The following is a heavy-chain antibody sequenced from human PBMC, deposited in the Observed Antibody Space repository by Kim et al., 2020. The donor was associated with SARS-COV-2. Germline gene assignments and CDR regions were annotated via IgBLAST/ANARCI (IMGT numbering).Heavy chain of an antibody. Sequence: GGSLRLSCTASGFTFGDYAMSWFRQAPGKGLEWVGFIRSKAYGGTTEYAASVKGRFTISRDDSKSIAYLQMNSLKTEDTAVYYCTREGGGPRWLQIKPHFDYWGQGTLVTVSS. CDR3: TREGGGPRWLQIKPHFDY. V-gene: IGHV3-49*03. CDR1: GFTFGDYA. J-gene: IGHJ4*02. D-gene: IGHD5-12*01. CDR2: IRSKAYGGTT.